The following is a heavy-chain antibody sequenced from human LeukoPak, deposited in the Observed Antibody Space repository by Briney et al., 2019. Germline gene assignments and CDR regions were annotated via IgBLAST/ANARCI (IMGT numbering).Heavy chain of an antibody. V-gene: IGHV3-23*01. J-gene: IGHJ4*02. Sequence: GGSLRLSCAASGFTFSSYAMSWVRQAPGKGLEWVSAISGSGGSTYYADSVKGRFTISRDNSKNTLYPQMNSLRAEDTAVYYCAKKPILGGNFDYWGQGTLVTVSS. D-gene: IGHD1-26*01. CDR1: GFTFSSYA. CDR2: ISGSGGST. CDR3: AKKPILGGNFDY.